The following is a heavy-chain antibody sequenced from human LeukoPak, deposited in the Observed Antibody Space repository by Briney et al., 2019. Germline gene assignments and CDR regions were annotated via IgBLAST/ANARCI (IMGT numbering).Heavy chain of an antibody. CDR2: INPNSGGT. J-gene: IGHJ3*02. D-gene: IGHD4-17*01. V-gene: IGHV1/OR15-1*04. CDR1: GYIFTDYY. CDR3: AIMTTVTTPSRPDAFDI. Sequence: GASVKVSCKASGYIFTDYYMHWVRQAPGQELGWMGRINPNSGGTNYAQKFQGRVTITRDTSASTAYMELSSLRSEDTAVYYCAIMTTVTTPSRPDAFDIWGQGTMVTVSS.